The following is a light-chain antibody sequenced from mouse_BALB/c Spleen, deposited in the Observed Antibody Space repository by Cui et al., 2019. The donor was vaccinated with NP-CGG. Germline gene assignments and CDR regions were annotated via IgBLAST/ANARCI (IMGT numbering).Light chain of an antibody. CDR1: TGDVTTSNY. V-gene: IGLV1*01. CDR2: GTD. CDR3: ALWYTNHWV. J-gene: IGLJ1*01. Sequence: VVTQESALTTSPGETVTLTCRSSTGDVTTSNYANWVQEKPDHLFTGLIGGTDNRAPGVPARFSGSLIGDKAALTLTGAQTEDEAIYFCALWYTNHWVFGGGTKLTVL.